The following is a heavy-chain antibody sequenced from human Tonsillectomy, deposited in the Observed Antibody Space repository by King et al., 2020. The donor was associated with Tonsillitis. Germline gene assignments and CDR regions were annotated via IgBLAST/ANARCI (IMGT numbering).Heavy chain of an antibody. CDR1: GGSITSGNYY. J-gene: IGHJ5*02. CDR3: ARGWNDYGDFGPLWFDP. V-gene: IGHV4-30-4*01. D-gene: IGHD4-17*01. CDR2: IYYSGRT. Sequence: VQLQESGPGLVKPSQTLSLTCTVSGGSITSGNYYWSWIRQPPGKGLEWIGCIYYSGRTHYNPSLKSRVIISVDTSKTQLSLKLSSVTAADTAVYYCARGWNDYGDFGPLWFDPWGQGTLVTVSS.